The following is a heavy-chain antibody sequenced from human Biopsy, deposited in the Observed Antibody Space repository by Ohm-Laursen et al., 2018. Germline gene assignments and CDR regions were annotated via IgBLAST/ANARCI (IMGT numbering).Heavy chain of an antibody. Sequence: GTLSLTCTVSGGSISNNNYYWSWIRQPPGKGLEWIGHIYYSVMTNYNPSLQSRVSISVDTSRNQVSLTLSSVTAADTAVYYCARDSGILNYGNFKYYHYYGMDVWGQGTKVTVSS. D-gene: IGHD4-11*01. CDR1: GGSISNNNYY. J-gene: IGHJ6*02. CDR3: ARDSGILNYGNFKYYHYYGMDV. V-gene: IGHV4-61*01. CDR2: IYYSVMT.